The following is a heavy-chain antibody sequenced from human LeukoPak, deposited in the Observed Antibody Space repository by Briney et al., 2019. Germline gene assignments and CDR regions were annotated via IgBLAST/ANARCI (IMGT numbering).Heavy chain of an antibody. CDR2: IYYSGST. CDR1: GDSISSTNYY. D-gene: IGHD4-17*01. V-gene: IGHV4-39*01. CDR3: ARAGYGDSDFDY. Sequence: SETLSLTCTVSGDSISSTNYYWGWIRQPPGKGLEWIGSIYYSGSTYYNPSLESRVTISVDTSKNQFSLKLNSVTAADTAVYYCARAGYGDSDFDYWGQGTLVSVSS. J-gene: IGHJ4*02.